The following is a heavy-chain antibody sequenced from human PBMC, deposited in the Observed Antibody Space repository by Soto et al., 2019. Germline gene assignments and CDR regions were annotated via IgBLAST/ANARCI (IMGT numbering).Heavy chain of an antibody. CDR2: IYWDDDN. CDR1: GFSLSTTGVG. V-gene: IGHV2-5*02. D-gene: IGHD3-10*01. CDR3: AQILGDYGLGRERANNVDS. Sequence: QITLKESDPTLVRPTQTLTLTCTFSGFSLSTTGVGVGWIRQPPGKALEWLALIYWDDDNRYSPSLKSRLTITKDTSKTEVILTMASMDPMDTATYYCAQILGDYGLGRERANNVDSWGQGNRVNVSS. J-gene: IGHJ5*01.